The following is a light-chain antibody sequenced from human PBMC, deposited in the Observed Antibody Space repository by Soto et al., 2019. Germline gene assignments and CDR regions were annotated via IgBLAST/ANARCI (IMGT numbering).Light chain of an antibody. CDR1: QDIGTY. J-gene: IGKJ1*01. CDR3: QQFYNYPRT. Sequence: IRMTQSPCSFYSSTGDRVSITCRATQDIGTYLAWYQQIPGKAPKLLICDASTLQTGVPSRFSGSGSGTDFTLTISYLQSEDFGTYYCQQFYNYPRTFGQGTKVHI. CDR2: DAS. V-gene: IGKV1-8*01.